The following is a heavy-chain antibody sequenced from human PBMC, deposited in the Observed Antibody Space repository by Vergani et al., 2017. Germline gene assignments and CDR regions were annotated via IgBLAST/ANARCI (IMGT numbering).Heavy chain of an antibody. J-gene: IGHJ4*02. D-gene: IGHD2/OR15-2a*01. Sequence: VQLVESGGGLVQPGGSLRLSCAGSGFTLSSHAMHWVRQAPGKGLEWVALIWDDGSKKNYGDSMKGRFTISRDNSKDALYLEMNSLRGEDSAVYYCVRHSWFRSCKSVNCSSWDYWGQGSAVTVSS. CDR1: GFTLSSHA. V-gene: IGHV3-33*01. CDR2: IWDDGSKK. CDR3: VRHSWFRSCKSVNCSSWDY.